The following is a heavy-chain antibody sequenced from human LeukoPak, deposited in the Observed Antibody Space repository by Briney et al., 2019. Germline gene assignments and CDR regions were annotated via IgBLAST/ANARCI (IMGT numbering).Heavy chain of an antibody. D-gene: IGHD5-12*01. V-gene: IGHV1-69*13. Sequence: ASVKVSCKASGGTFSSYAISWVRQAPGQGLEWMGGIIPIFGTANYAQKFQGRVTITADESTSTAYMELSSLRSEDTAVYYCARVGQDIGTPGFDYWGQGTLVTVSS. J-gene: IGHJ4*02. CDR1: GGTFSSYA. CDR2: IIPIFGTA. CDR3: ARVGQDIGTPGFDY.